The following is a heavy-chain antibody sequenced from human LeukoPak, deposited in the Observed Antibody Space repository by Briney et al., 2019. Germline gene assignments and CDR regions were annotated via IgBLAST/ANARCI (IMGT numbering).Heavy chain of an antibody. Sequence: GGSLRLSCAASGFTFSSYAMRWVRQVPGKGLEWVAAISGSGASTYYADAVKGRFTIPRDTSKNTLYLQMNSRRAEDTAIYYCAISPGSLYLYYMEVSGKGGTVTVSS. J-gene: IGHJ6*03. CDR2: ISGSGAST. V-gene: IGHV3-23*01. CDR3: AISPGSLYLYYMEV. D-gene: IGHD6-25*01. CDR1: GFTFSSYA.